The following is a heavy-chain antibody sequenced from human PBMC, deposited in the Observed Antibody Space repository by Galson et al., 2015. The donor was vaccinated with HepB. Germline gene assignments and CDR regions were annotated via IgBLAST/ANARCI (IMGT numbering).Heavy chain of an antibody. CDR2: MNPNSGNT. CDR1: GYTFTSYD. V-gene: IGHV1-8*01. CDR3: ARGDCSSTSCYRAYYYMDV. J-gene: IGHJ6*03. D-gene: IGHD2-2*01. Sequence: SVKVSCKASGYTFTSYDINWVRQATGQGLEWMGWMNPNSGNTGYAQKFQGRVTMTRNTSISTAYMELSSLRSEDTAVYYCARGDCSSTSCYRAYYYMDVWGKGTTVTVSS.